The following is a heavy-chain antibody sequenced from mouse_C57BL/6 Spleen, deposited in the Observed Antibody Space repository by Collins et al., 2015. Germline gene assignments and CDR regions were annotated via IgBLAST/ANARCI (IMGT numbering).Heavy chain of an antibody. CDR3: ASIYYGNLYYYPMDY. Sequence: VQLKQSGPGLVQPSQSLSITCTVSGFSLTSYGVHWVRQSPGKGLEWLGVIWSGGSTDYNAAFISRLSISKDNSKSQVFFKMNSLQANDTAIYYCASIYYGNLYYYPMDYWGQGTSVTVSS. J-gene: IGHJ4*01. CDR1: GFSLTSYG. D-gene: IGHD2-1*01. CDR2: IWSGGST. V-gene: IGHV2-2*02.